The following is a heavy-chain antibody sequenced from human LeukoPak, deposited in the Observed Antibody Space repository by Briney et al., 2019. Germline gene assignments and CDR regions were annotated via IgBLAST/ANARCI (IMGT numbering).Heavy chain of an antibody. Sequence: GGSLRLSCAASGFTFSSYSMNWVRQAPGKGLEWVSSISSSSSYIYYADSVKGRFTISRDNAKNSLYLQMNSLRAEDTAVYYCARDGGEVSLAAAQVYYFDYWGQGTLITVSS. V-gene: IGHV3-21*01. D-gene: IGHD6-13*01. CDR3: ARDGGEVSLAAAQVYYFDY. CDR1: GFTFSSYS. J-gene: IGHJ4*02. CDR2: ISSSSSYI.